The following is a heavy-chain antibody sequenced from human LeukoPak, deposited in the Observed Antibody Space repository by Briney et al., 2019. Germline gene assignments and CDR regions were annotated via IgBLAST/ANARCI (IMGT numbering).Heavy chain of an antibody. CDR2: INPSGGST. J-gene: IGHJ4*02. D-gene: IGHD3-10*01. CDR3: ATLRGAMVRGVKGNFDY. CDR1: GYTFTGYY. V-gene: IGHV1-46*01. Sequence: ASVKVSCKASGYTFTGYYMHWVRQAPGQGLEWMGIINPSGGSTSYAQKFQGRVTMTRDTSTSTVYMELSSLRSEDTAVYYCATLRGAMVRGVKGNFDYWGQGTLVTVSS.